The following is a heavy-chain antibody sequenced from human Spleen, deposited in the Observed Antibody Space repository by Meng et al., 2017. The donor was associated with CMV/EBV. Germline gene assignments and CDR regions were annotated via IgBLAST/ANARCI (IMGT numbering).Heavy chain of an antibody. V-gene: IGHV3-NL1*01. Sequence: LSLTCAASGFTFSTFSMNWVRQAPGKGLEWVSAINAGGSSTYYADSVKGRFTGSRDNSKNTLFLQMISLRADDTAVYFCARGGYYGSGSYSDLLGYYFDYWGQGMLVTVSS. D-gene: IGHD3-10*01. CDR1: GFTFSTFS. J-gene: IGHJ4*02. CDR3: ARGGYYGSGSYSDLLGYYFDY. CDR2: INAGGSST.